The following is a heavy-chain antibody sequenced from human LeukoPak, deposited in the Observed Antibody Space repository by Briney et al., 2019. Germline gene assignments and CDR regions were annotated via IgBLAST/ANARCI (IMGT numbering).Heavy chain of an antibody. CDR2: ISSSGSTI. CDR3: ARVCISGLRGPFDY. Sequence: GGSLRLSCAASGFTFSSYSMTWVRQAPGKGLEWVSYISSSGSTIYYADSVKGRFTISRDNAKNSLYLQMNSLRAEDTAVYYCARVCISGLRGPFDYWGQGTLVTVSS. J-gene: IGHJ4*02. D-gene: IGHD5-12*01. V-gene: IGHV3-48*04. CDR1: GFTFSSYS.